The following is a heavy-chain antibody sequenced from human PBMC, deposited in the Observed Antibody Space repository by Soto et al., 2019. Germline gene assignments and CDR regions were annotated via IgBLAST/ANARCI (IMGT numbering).Heavy chain of an antibody. CDR1: GFTFSSYA. V-gene: IGHV3-23*01. CDR3: AKDREGINYYFDH. J-gene: IGHJ4*02. D-gene: IGHD1-26*01. Sequence: PGGSLRLSCAASGFTFSSYAMSWVRQAPGKGLEWVSAISGSGGSTYYADSVKGRFTISRDNSKNTLYLQMNSLRAEDTALYYRAKDREGINYYFDHWGQGTLVTVSS. CDR2: ISGSGGST.